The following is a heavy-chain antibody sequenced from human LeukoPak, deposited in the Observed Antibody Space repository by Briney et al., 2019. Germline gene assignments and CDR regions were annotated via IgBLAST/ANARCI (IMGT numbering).Heavy chain of an antibody. D-gene: IGHD4-11*01. CDR2: IKQDGSEK. J-gene: IGHJ4*02. CDR1: GFTFSSYS. V-gene: IGHV3-7*01. CDR3: ARDTEGDSNYAELPIFDY. Sequence: PGGSLRLSCAASGFTFSSYSMNWVRQAPGKGLEWVANIKQDGSEKYYVDSVKGRFTISRDNAKNSLYLQMNSLRAEDTAVYYCARDTEGDSNYAELPIFDYWGQGTLVTVSS.